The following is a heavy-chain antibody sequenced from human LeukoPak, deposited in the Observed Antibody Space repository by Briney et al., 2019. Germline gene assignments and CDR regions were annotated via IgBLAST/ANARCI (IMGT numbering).Heavy chain of an antibody. J-gene: IGHJ4*02. D-gene: IGHD6-13*01. CDR3: AKDRGSSWTFDY. Sequence: GGSLRLSCVASGFTFSSYGMHWVRQAPGKGLEWVAFVRCDGSNKYYADSVKGRFTISRDNSKNTMYLQMNSLRVEDTAVYYCAKDRGSSWTFDYWGQGTLVTVSS. V-gene: IGHV3-30*02. CDR1: GFTFSSYG. CDR2: VRCDGSNK.